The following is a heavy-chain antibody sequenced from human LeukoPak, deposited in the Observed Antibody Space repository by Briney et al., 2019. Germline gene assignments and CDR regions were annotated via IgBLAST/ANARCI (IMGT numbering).Heavy chain of an antibody. Sequence: RSLRLSCTASGFTFSAYAMMWVRQAPGKGPEWVSAIRGGGGSAFYADSVKGRFTISRDNSKYTLFLQMNSLRAEDTAVYYCARDPNGDYIGAFDMWGPGTMVTVSS. CDR3: ARDPNGDYIGAFDM. D-gene: IGHD4-17*01. J-gene: IGHJ3*02. CDR1: GFTFSAYA. V-gene: IGHV3-23*01. CDR2: IRGGGGSA.